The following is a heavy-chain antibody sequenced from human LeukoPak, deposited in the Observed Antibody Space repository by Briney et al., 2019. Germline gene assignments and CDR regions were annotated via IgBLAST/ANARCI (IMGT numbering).Heavy chain of an antibody. D-gene: IGHD3-10*01. J-gene: IGHJ4*02. V-gene: IGHV3-64*02. CDR2: ISSNGGST. CDR3: ARTGSGSYHIDY. CDR1: GFTFSYYA. Sequence: GGSLRLSCAASGFTFSYYAMHWVRQAPGKGLEYVSAISSNGGSTYYADSVKGRFTISRDNSKNTLNLQMGSLRPEDMAVYYCARTGSGSYHIDYWGQGTLVTVSS.